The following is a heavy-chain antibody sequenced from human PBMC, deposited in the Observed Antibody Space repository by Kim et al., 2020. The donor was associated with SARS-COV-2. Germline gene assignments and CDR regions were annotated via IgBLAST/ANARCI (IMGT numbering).Heavy chain of an antibody. CDR3: AKGGYCSSTSCTHNWFDP. J-gene: IGHJ5*02. Sequence: GGSLRLSCAASGFTFSSYAMSWVRQAPGKGLEWVSAISGSGGSTYYADSVKGRFTISRDNSKNTLYLQMNSLRAEDTAVYYCAKGGYCSSTSCTHNWFDPWGQGTLVTVSS. CDR1: GFTFSSYA. D-gene: IGHD2-2*01. V-gene: IGHV3-23*01. CDR2: ISGSGGST.